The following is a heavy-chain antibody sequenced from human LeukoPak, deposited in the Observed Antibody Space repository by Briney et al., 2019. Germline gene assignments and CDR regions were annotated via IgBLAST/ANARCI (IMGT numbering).Heavy chain of an antibody. D-gene: IGHD3-10*01. CDR2: INPNSGDT. J-gene: IGHJ5*02. CDR1: GYTFSDYY. CDR3: ARPTLQTLGA. Sequence: ASVKVSCKASGYTFSDYYIHWERQAPGQGLEWMGWINPNSGDTNYAQKFQGRVTMTRDTSISTAYMDLSSLRSDNTAVYYCARPTLQTLGAWGQGTLVTVSS. V-gene: IGHV1-2*02.